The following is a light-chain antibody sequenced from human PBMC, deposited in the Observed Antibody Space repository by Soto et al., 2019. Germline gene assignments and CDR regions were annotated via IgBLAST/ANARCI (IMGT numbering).Light chain of an antibody. J-gene: IGKJ1*01. CDR2: GAS. CDR1: QSVSSY. CDR3: QHYGSSRT. Sequence: EIVLTQSPGTLTLSPGERATLSCRASQSVSSYLAWYQQKPGQAPRLLICGASSRATGIPDRFSGGGSGTDFTLTISRLEPEDFAVYYCQHYGSSRTFGQGTKVDIK. V-gene: IGKV3-20*01.